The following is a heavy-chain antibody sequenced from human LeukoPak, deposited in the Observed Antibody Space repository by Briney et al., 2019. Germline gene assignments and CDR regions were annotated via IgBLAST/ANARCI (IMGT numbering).Heavy chain of an antibody. Sequence: KPSETLSLTCTVSGYSISSGYYWGWIRQPPGKGLEWIGTIYHSGSTYYNPSLKSRVTISVDTSKNQFSLKLSSVTAADTAVYYYARGYFSSWYINWFDPWGQGTLVTVSS. CDR1: GYSISSGYY. J-gene: IGHJ5*02. CDR2: IYHSGST. CDR3: ARGYFSSWYINWFDP. V-gene: IGHV4-38-2*02. D-gene: IGHD6-13*01.